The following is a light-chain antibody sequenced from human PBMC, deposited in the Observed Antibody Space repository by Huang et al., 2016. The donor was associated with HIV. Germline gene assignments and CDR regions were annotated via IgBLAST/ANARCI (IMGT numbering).Light chain of an antibody. CDR1: QSVSSSY. V-gene: IGKV3D-20*01. CDR2: DAS. Sequence: EIVLTQSPATLSLSPGERATLSCGASQSVSSSYLAWYQQTPGLAPRLLSYDASSRATGIPDRVSGSGSGTDFTLTISRLEPEDFAVYYCQQYGSSPITFGQGTRLEIK. CDR3: QQYGSSPIT. J-gene: IGKJ5*01.